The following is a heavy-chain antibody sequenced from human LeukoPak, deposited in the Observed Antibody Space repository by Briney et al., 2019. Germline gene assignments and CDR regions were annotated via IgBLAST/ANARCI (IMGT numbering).Heavy chain of an antibody. CDR2: IYYSGST. Sequence: SETLSLTCTVSGGSISGYYWSWIRQPPGKGLEWIGYIYYSGSTNYNPSLKSRVTISVDTSKNQFSLKLSSVTAADTAVYYCARNTVAATHWFDPWGQGTLVTVSS. D-gene: IGHD2-15*01. CDR3: ARNTVAATHWFDP. V-gene: IGHV4-59*01. CDR1: GGSISGYY. J-gene: IGHJ5*02.